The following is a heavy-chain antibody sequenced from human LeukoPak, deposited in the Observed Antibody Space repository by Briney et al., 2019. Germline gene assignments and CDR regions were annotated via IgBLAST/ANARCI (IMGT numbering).Heavy chain of an antibody. J-gene: IGHJ4*02. CDR3: ARVRNCSSTSCYAIDY. D-gene: IGHD2-2*01. CDR2: IYYSKST. V-gene: IGHV4-59*01. Sequence: SETLSLTCTVSGGSISSYYWIWLRQPPGKGLEGSGYIYYSKSTNYNPPLKSRVTISVDTSKNQFSLKLSSVTAADTAVYYCARVRNCSSTSCYAIDYWGQGTLVTVSS. CDR1: GGSISSYY.